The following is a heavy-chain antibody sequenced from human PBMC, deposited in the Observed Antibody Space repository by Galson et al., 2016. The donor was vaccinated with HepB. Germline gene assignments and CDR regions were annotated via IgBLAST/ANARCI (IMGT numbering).Heavy chain of an antibody. Sequence: PALVKPTQPLTLPCTFPGFSLSTPGVGMGWIRHSPGKALEWLALLYWSDDKLHNSHTRHRLTITKDTSRNPVVLSLSNMDPVDTGTYHCAYFSTTVATCYLDFRGQGTLVTVSS. CDR2: LYWSDDK. CDR1: GFSLSTPGVG. V-gene: IGHV2-5*01. CDR3: AYFSTTVATCYLDF. D-gene: IGHD5-12*01. J-gene: IGHJ4*02.